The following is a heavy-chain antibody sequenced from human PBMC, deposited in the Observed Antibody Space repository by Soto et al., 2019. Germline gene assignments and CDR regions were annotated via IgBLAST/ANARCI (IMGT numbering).Heavy chain of an antibody. J-gene: IGHJ4*02. CDR1: GYTFTIYY. CDR2: INPNSGGT. D-gene: IGHD6-19*01. V-gene: IGHV1-2*04. Sequence: GSVNVSCKASGYTFTIYYMHCVRQAPGKGLEGMGWINPNSGGTNYVKKCQGCVNVTTDTAISIEYIELSRLRSDDTAVYYCARVPGGGWVFDSWGQGTLVTVSS. CDR3: ARVPGGGWVFDS.